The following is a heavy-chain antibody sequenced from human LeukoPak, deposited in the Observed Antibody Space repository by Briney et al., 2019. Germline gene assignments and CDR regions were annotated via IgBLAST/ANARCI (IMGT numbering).Heavy chain of an antibody. CDR2: ISGSGGST. CDR3: AKDQCSGGCCYSVLDY. D-gene: IGHD2-15*01. V-gene: IGHV3-23*01. CDR1: GFYLSSYH. J-gene: IGHJ4*02. Sequence: GGSLRLSCVGSGFYLSSYHLSWVGQAPGKGLEWVAAISGSGGSTYYAAYVKGRLIISRDNSQNTLYLQMNSLRAEDTAVYYCAKDQCSGGCCYSVLDYWGQGTLVTVSS.